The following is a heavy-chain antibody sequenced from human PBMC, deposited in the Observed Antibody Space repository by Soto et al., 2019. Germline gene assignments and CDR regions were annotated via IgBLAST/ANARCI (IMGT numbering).Heavy chain of an antibody. D-gene: IGHD1-26*01. CDR1: GGSITSSRYS. V-gene: IGHV4-39*01. J-gene: IGHJ4*02. CDR3: ARHLDIGTYLFDF. Sequence: SETLSLTCTVSGGSITSSRYSWGWIRQSPGKGLDLIGSIYYIGTTYYSPSLKSRVTISVDTSKNQFSLKLTSVTVADTAVYFCARHLDIGTYLFDFWGQGALV. CDR2: IYYIGTT.